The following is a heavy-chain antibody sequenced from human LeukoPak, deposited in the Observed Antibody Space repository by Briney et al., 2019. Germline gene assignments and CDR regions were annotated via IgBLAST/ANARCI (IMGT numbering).Heavy chain of an antibody. CDR2: ISGSGGST. CDR1: GFTFSSYA. CDR3: ATRTYYYDSSGYYFGY. V-gene: IGHV3-23*01. J-gene: IGHJ4*02. Sequence: GGSLRLSCAASGFTFSSYAMSWVRQAPGKRLEWVSAISGSGGSTYYADSVKGRFTISRDNSKNTLYLQMNSLRAEDTAVYYCATRTYYYDSSGYYFGYWGQGTLVTVSS. D-gene: IGHD3-22*01.